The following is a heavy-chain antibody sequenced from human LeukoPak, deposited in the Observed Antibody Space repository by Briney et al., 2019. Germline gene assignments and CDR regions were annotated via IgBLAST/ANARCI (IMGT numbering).Heavy chain of an antibody. J-gene: IGHJ4*02. D-gene: IGHD4-17*01. CDR1: GFTVSSNY. CDR2: IYSGGST. V-gene: IGHV3-53*01. Sequence: PGGSLRLSCAASGFTVSSNYMSWVRQAPGKGLKWVSVIYSGGSTYYADSVKGRFTISRDNSKNTLYLQMNSLRAEDTAVYYCARASDYVFEMDYWGQGTLVTVSS. CDR3: ARASDYVFEMDY.